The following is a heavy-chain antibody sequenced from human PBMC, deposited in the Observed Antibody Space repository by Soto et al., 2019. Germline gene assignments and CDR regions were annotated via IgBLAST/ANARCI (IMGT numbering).Heavy chain of an antibody. V-gene: IGHV1-69*13. CDR3: ARGMPIHGSGSYYTYYFDY. CDR1: GGTFSSYA. J-gene: IGHJ4*02. D-gene: IGHD3-10*01. CDR2: IIPIFGTA. Sequence: ASVKVSCKASGGTFSSYAISWVRQAPGQGLEWMGGIIPIFGTANYAQKFQGRVTITADESTSTAYMELSSLRSEDTAVYYCARGMPIHGSGSYYTYYFDYWGQGTLVTVSS.